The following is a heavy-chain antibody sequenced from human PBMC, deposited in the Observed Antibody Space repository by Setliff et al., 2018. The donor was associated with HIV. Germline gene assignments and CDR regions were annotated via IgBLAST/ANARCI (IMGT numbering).Heavy chain of an antibody. CDR1: GGSISSSSYD. CDR2: IYYSGST. D-gene: IGHD6-19*01. CDR3: TSSSGWYGAAQFDP. V-gene: IGHV4-39*02. J-gene: IGHJ5*02. Sequence: SETLSLTCTVSGGSISSSSYDWGWIRQPPGKGLEWIGSIYYSGSTYYNPPLKSRVTISVDTSKNRFSLKVTSVTAADSAVYYCTSSSGWYGAAQFDPWGQGTRVTVSS.